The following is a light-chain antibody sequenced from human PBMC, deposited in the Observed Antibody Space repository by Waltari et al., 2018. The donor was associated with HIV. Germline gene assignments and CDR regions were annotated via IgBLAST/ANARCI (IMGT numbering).Light chain of an antibody. Sequence: SSNIGAGYDVHWYQQVPGRAPKVVIYGNSNLPSGVPDRFSGSKSGSSASLVITGLQSEDEADYYCQSYDSNLSGLFGGGTKVTVL. V-gene: IGLV1-40*01. CDR1: SSNIGAGYD. CDR3: QSYDSNLSGL. J-gene: IGLJ2*01. CDR2: GNS.